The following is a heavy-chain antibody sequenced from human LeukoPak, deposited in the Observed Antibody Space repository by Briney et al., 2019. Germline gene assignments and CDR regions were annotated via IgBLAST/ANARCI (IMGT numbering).Heavy chain of an antibody. D-gene: IGHD1-1*01. CDR1: GFTFSSYG. CDR3: AKVKLERRAYYYGMDV. J-gene: IGHJ6*02. V-gene: IGHV3-30*18. Sequence: GGSLRLSCAASGFTFSSYGMHWVRQAPGKGLEWVAVISYDGSNKYYADSVKGRFTISRDNSKNTLYLQMNSLRAEDTAVYYCAKVKLERRAYYYGMDVWGQGTTVTVSS. CDR2: ISYDGSNK.